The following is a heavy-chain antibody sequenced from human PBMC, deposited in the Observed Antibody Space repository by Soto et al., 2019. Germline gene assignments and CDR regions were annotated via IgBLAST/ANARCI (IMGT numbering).Heavy chain of an antibody. D-gene: IGHD3-22*01. Sequence: SETLSLTCTVSGGSISSGGYYWSWIRQHPGKGLEWIGYIYYSGSTYYNPSLKSRVTISVDTSKNQFSLKLSSVTAADTAVYYCARDFRYYYDSSGYYGENDAFDIWGQGTMVT. CDR3: ARDFRYYYDSSGYYGENDAFDI. CDR1: GGSISSGGYY. V-gene: IGHV4-31*03. CDR2: IYYSGST. J-gene: IGHJ3*02.